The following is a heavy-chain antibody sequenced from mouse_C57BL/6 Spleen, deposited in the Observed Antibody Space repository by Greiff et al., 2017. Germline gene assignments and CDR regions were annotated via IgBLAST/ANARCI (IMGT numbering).Heavy chain of an antibody. CDR3: ARYFDY. CDR2: IYPGDGDT. J-gene: IGHJ2*01. V-gene: IGHV1-82*01. CDR1: GYAFSSSW. Sequence: VQLQQPGAELVRPGASVKISCKASGYAFSSSWMNWVKQRPGKGLEWIGRIYPGDGDTNYNGKFKGKATLTADKSSSTAYMQLSSLTSEDSAVYFCARYFDYWGQGTTLTVSS.